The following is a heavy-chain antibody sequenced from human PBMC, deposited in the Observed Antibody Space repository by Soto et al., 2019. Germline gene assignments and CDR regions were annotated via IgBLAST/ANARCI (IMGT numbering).Heavy chain of an antibody. V-gene: IGHV3-33*01. CDR2: IWYDGSNK. D-gene: IGHD6-19*01. CDR3: ARGLEQWLPDY. CDR1: GFTFSSYG. J-gene: IGHJ4*02. Sequence: GGSLRLSCAASGFTFSSYGMHWVRQAPGKGLEWVAVIWYDGSNKYYADSVKGRFTISRDNSKNTLYLQMNSLRAEDTAVYYCARGLEQWLPDYWGQGTLVTVSS.